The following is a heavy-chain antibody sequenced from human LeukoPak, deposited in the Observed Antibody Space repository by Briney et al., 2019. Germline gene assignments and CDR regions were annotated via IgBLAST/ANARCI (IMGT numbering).Heavy chain of an antibody. CDR2: MNPRSGYA. D-gene: IGHD6-13*01. J-gene: IGHJ4*02. V-gene: IGHV1-8*03. CDR1: VYTFTMYD. Sequence: GASVTVSFKASVYTFTMYDISWVRQATGQGREWMGWMNPRSGYAGYAQKFRGRVTITRNTSISTAYMELSSLRSEDTAVYYCVRGGDWEQQLPGYYDYWGQGTLVTVSS. CDR3: VRGGDWEQQLPGYYDY.